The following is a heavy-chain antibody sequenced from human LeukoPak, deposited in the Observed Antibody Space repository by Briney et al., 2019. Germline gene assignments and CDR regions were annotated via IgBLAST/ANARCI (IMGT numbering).Heavy chain of an antibody. V-gene: IGHV4-38-2*01. CDR3: ARHNLGYSNSYYYMDV. J-gene: IGHJ6*03. Sequence: PSETLSLTCAVSGYSISSGYYWGWIRQPPGKGLEWIGSIYHSGSTYYNPSLKSRVTISVDTSKNQFSLKLSFVTAADTAVYYCARHNLGYSNSYYYMDVWGKGTTVTVSS. D-gene: IGHD4-11*01. CDR1: GYSISSGYY. CDR2: IYHSGST.